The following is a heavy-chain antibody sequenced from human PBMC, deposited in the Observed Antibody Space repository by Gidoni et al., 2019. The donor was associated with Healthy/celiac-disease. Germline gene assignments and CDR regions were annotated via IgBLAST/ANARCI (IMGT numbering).Heavy chain of an antibody. D-gene: IGHD6-19*01. CDR2: IYHSGST. Sequence: QVQLQESGPGLVKPSGTLSLTCAVSGGPISSSNWWSWVRQPPGKGLEWIGEIYHSGSTNYNPSLKSRVTISVDKSKNQFSLKLSSVTAADTAVYYCARTRGSGWYKGYYYGMDVWGQGTTVTVSS. CDR3: ARTRGSGWYKGYYYGMDV. V-gene: IGHV4-4*02. J-gene: IGHJ6*02. CDR1: GGPISSSNW.